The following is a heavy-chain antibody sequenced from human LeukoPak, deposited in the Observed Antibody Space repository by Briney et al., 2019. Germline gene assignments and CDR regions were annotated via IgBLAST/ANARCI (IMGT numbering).Heavy chain of an antibody. Sequence: GGSLRLSCAASGFTFSSYWMSWVRQAPGKGLEWVANIKRDGSEKYYVDSVKGRFTISRDNAKSSLYLQMNSLRAEDTAVYYCARDGSAGYYGSGGVFDYWGQGTLVTVSS. CDR2: IKRDGSEK. J-gene: IGHJ4*02. CDR3: ARDGSAGYYGSGGVFDY. V-gene: IGHV3-7*03. CDR1: GFTFSSYW. D-gene: IGHD3-10*01.